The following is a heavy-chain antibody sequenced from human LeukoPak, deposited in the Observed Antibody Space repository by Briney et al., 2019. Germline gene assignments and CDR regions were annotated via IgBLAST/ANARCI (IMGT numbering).Heavy chain of an antibody. CDR2: INTYNGET. D-gene: IGHD3-10*01. CDR3: ARGRFGVSGYKDYLDY. Sequence: ASVKVSCSSSGYILTNYGIYWVRQAPGQGLEWMGWINTYNGETDYAQNFQGRVTMTTDTSTSTAYMDLRSLTSDDTAVYYCARGRFGVSGYKDYLDYWGQGTLVTVSS. CDR1: GYILTNYG. V-gene: IGHV1-18*01. J-gene: IGHJ4*02.